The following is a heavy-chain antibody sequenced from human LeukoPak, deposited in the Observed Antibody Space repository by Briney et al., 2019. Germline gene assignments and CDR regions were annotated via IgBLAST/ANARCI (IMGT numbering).Heavy chain of an antibody. CDR3: AKVYGDSAWYVDS. D-gene: IGHD2-8*01. Sequence: GGSLRLSCAASGFTFSSYSMSWVRQAPGKGLEWVSGISGSGGHTYYADSVKGRFTISRDNSKNTLYLQMNSLRAEDTALYYCAKVYGDSAWYVDSWGQGTLVTVSS. J-gene: IGHJ4*02. CDR1: GFTFSSYS. V-gene: IGHV3-23*01. CDR2: ISGSGGHT.